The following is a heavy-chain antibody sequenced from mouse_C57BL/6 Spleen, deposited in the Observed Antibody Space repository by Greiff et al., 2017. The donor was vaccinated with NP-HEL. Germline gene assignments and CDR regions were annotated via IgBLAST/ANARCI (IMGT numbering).Heavy chain of an antibody. D-gene: IGHD3-2*02. V-gene: IGHV1-26*01. CDR2: INPNNGGT. CDR1: GYTFTDYY. J-gene: IGHJ2*01. CDR3: ARDSSGYYLDY. Sequence: VQLQQSGPELVKPGASVKISCKASGYTFTDYYMNWVKQSHGKSLEWIGDINPNNGGTSYNQKFKGKATLTVDKSSSTAYMELRSLTSEDSAVYYCARDSSGYYLDYWGQGTTLTVSS.